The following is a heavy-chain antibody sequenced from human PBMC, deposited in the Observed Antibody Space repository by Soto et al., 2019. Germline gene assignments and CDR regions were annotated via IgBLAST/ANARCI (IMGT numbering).Heavy chain of an antibody. J-gene: IGHJ3*02. CDR2: TYYRSKWYN. CDR3: ARDLGYYDSSGYYSDAFDI. D-gene: IGHD3-22*01. Sequence: SQTLSLTCAISGDSVSSNSAAWNWIRQSPSRGLGWLGRTYYRSKWYNDYAVSVKSRITISPDTSKNQFSLQLNSVTPEDTAVYYCARDLGYYDSSGYYSDAFDIWGQGTMVTVSS. V-gene: IGHV6-1*01. CDR1: GDSVSSNSAA.